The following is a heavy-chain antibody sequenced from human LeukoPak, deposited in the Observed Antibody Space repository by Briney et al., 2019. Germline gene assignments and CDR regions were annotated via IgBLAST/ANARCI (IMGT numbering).Heavy chain of an antibody. Sequence: SETLSLTCAVYGGSFSGYYWSWIRQPPGKGLEWIGEINHSGSTNYNPYLKSRVTISVDTSKNQFSLKLSSVTAADTAVYYATLSYYDSSGYYTPFDYWGQGTLVTVSS. D-gene: IGHD3-22*01. CDR3: TLSYYDSSGYYTPFDY. CDR2: INHSGST. V-gene: IGHV4-34*01. CDR1: GGSFSGYY. J-gene: IGHJ4*02.